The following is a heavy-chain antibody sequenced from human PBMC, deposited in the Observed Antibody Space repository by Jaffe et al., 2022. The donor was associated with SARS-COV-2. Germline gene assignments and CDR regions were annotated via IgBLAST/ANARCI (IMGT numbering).Heavy chain of an antibody. V-gene: IGHV3-33*01. D-gene: IGHD3-10*01. J-gene: IGHJ4*02. Sequence: QVQLVESGGGVVQPGRSLGLSCAASGFTFSHYGMHWVRQAPGKGLEWVAIIWYDGSNKYYADSVKGRFTISRDNSKNTLYLQMNSLRAEDTAIYYCARADAGNTAFDYWGQGTLVTVSS. CDR3: ARADAGNTAFDY. CDR1: GFTFSHYG. CDR2: IWYDGSNK.